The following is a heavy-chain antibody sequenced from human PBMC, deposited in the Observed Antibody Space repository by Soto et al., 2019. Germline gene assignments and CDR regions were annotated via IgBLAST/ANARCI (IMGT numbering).Heavy chain of an antibody. V-gene: IGHV4-39*01. Sequence: QLQLQESGPGLVKPSETLSLTCTVSSGSISSSSYYWGWIRQPPGKGLEWIGSIYYSGSTYYNPPLKSRVTISVDTSKNQFSLKLTSVTAADTAVYYCARAPGYYGPHGMDVWGQGTTVTVSS. CDR1: SGSISSSSYY. D-gene: IGHD3-22*01. CDR3: ARAPGYYGPHGMDV. J-gene: IGHJ6*02. CDR2: IYYSGST.